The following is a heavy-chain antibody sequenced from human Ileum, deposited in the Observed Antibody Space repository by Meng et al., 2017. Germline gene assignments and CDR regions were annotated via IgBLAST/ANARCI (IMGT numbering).Heavy chain of an antibody. D-gene: IGHD6-19*01. J-gene: IGHJ2*01. Sequence: QWKLQESGPGRVQPSETLSRTCTVSGGSISNTNDYWAWIRQPPGKGLEWIGRMSYSGSTYFNPSLKSRVAISVDTSNNQVSLKLSFATAADTAVYYCARGGAVAGVWWYFDLWGRGTLVTVSS. CDR2: MSYSGST. CDR3: ARGGAVAGVWWYFDL. V-gene: IGHV4-39*07. CDR1: GGSISNTNDY.